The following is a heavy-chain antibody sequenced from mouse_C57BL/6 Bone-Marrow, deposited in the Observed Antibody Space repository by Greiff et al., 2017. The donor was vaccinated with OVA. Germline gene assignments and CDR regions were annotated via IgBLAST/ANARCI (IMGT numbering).Heavy chain of an antibody. CDR1: GFTFSSYG. CDR2: ISSGGSYT. J-gene: IGHJ2*01. V-gene: IGHV5-6*01. Sequence: EVHLVESGGDLVKPGGSLKLSCAASGFTFSSYGMSWVRQTPDKRLEWVATISSGGSYTYYPDSVKGRFTISSDNAKNTLYLQMSSLKSEDTAMYYCARHYPWYYFDYWGQGTTLTVSS. CDR3: ARHYPWYYFDY.